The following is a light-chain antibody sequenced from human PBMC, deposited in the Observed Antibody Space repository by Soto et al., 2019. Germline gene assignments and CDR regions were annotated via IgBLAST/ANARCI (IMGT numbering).Light chain of an antibody. CDR1: QSVSSTF. Sequence: EIVLTQSPGTLSVSPGERATFSCRASQSVSSTFLAWYQQKPGQAPRLLIYGASSRATGVPDRFSGSGSGTDFTLTISRLEPEDFAVYYCHYYDYSPPFPFGPGTKVDIK. CDR2: GAS. J-gene: IGKJ3*01. V-gene: IGKV3-20*01. CDR3: HYYDYSPPFP.